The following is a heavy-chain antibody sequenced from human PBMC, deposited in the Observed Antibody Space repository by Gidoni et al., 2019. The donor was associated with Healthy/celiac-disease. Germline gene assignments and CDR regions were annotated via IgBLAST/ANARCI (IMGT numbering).Heavy chain of an antibody. CDR3: ASGGAVAGGGFDY. V-gene: IGHV1-69*01. D-gene: IGHD6-19*01. CDR2: SIPIFGTA. Sequence: VHLVQSGAEVKKPGSSVKVSCKASGGTFSSYAISWVRQAPGKGLGWMGGSIPIFGTANYAQNFQGRVTITADESTSTAYMELSSLRSEDTAVYYCASGGAVAGGGFDYWGQGTLVTVSS. J-gene: IGHJ4*02. CDR1: GGTFSSYA.